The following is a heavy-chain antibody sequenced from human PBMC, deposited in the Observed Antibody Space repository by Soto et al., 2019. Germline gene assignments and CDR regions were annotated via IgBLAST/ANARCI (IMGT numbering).Heavy chain of an antibody. Sequence: VGSLRLSCAASGFTFSSYAMHWVRQAPGKGLEWVAVISYDGSNKYYADSVKGRFTISRDNSKNTLYLQMNSLRAEDTAVYYCARDGRQWLVWGAFDIWGQGTMVTVSS. J-gene: IGHJ3*02. CDR3: ARDGRQWLVWGAFDI. D-gene: IGHD6-19*01. CDR1: GFTFSSYA. CDR2: ISYDGSNK. V-gene: IGHV3-30-3*01.